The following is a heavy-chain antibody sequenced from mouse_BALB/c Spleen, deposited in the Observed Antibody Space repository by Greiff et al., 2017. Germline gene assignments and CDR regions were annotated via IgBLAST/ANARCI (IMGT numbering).Heavy chain of an antibody. V-gene: IGHV5-17*02. CDR2: ISSGSSTI. J-gene: IGHJ4*01. D-gene: IGHD2-14*01. CDR3: ARSGYRYVYAMDY. CDR1: GFTFSSFG. Sequence: EVHLVESGGGLVQPGGSRKLSCAASGFTFSSFGMHWVRQAPEKGLEWVAYISSGSSTIYYADTVKGRFTISRDNPKNTLFLQMTSLRSEDTAMYYCARSGYRYVYAMDYWGQGTSVTVSS.